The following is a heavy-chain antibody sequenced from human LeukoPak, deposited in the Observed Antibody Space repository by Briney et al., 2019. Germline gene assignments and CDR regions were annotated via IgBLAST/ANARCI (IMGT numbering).Heavy chain of an antibody. J-gene: IGHJ4*02. CDR2: ISSNGGST. CDR3: ARDPLRELVVDFFDY. V-gene: IGHV3-64*01. D-gene: IGHD2-15*01. Sequence: GGSLRLSCAASGFTFSSYAMHWVRQAPGKGLEYVSAISSNGGSTYYANSVKGRFTISRDNSKNTLYLQMGSLRAEDMAVYYCARDPLRELVVDFFDYWGQGTLVTVSS. CDR1: GFTFSSYA.